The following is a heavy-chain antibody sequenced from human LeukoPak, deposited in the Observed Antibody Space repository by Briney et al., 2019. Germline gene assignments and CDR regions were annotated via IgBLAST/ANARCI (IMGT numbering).Heavy chain of an antibody. D-gene: IGHD3-10*01. CDR3: ARERYSGSGNYYSPVGY. CDR1: GFTVSSNY. CDR2: VYSGGST. Sequence: RGSLRLSCAASGFTVSSNYMSWVRQAPGKGLEWVSVVYSGGSTYYADSVKGRFTISRDNSKDTLYLQINSLRAEDTAVYYCARERYSGSGNYYSPVGYWGQGTLVTVSS. V-gene: IGHV3-66*01. J-gene: IGHJ4*02.